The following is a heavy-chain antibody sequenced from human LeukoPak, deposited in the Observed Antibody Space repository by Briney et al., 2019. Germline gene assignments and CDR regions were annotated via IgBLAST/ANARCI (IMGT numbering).Heavy chain of an antibody. CDR2: IYHSEST. Sequence: TSETLSLTCAVSGYSISSGYYWGWIRQPPGKGLEWIGSIYHSESTYYNPSLKSRVTISVDTSKKHFSLKLSSVTAADTAVYYCARDRNEYYYDSSVGNWFDPWGQGTLVTVSS. V-gene: IGHV4-38-2*02. J-gene: IGHJ5*02. D-gene: IGHD3-22*01. CDR3: ARDRNEYYYDSSVGNWFDP. CDR1: GYSISSGYY.